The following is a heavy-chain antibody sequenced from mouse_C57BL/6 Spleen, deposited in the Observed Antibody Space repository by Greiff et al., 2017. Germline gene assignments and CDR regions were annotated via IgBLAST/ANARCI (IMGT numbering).Heavy chain of an antibody. CDR2: INPNNGGT. Sequence: VQLKESGPELVKPGASVKMSCKASGYTFTDYNMHWVKQSHGKSLEWIGYINPNNGGTSYNQKFKGKATLTVNKSSSTAYMELRSLTSEDSAVYYCAGGITTVPLYWYFDVWGTGTTVTVSS. J-gene: IGHJ1*03. CDR1: GYTFTDYN. V-gene: IGHV1-22*01. D-gene: IGHD1-1*01. CDR3: AGGITTVPLYWYFDV.